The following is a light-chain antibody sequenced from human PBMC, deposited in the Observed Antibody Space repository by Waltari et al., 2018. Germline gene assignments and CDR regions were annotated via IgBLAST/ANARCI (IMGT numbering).Light chain of an antibody. V-gene: IGLV3-21*03. CDR1: NIGYRS. CDR3: QVWDSGSDHVV. Sequence: SYVLTQTPSVSVAPGKTARITRGGNNIGYRSVFWYQQKEGQAPVLVVHDNSDRPSGIPERISGFNSGDTATLTISGVEAGDEADYYCQVWDSGSDHVVFGGGTRLTVL. CDR2: DNS. J-gene: IGLJ2*01.